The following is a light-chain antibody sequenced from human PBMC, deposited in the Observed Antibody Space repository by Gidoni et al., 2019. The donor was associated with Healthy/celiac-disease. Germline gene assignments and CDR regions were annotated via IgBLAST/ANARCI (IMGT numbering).Light chain of an antibody. CDR2: DAS. CDR1: QSLSSW. Sequence: DIQMTQSPSTLSASVGDRVTITCRASQSLSSWLAWYQQKPGNAPKLLIYDASSLESGVPSRFSGSGSGTEFTLTISSLQPDDFATYYCQQYNSYWTFGQGTKVEIK. CDR3: QQYNSYWT. J-gene: IGKJ1*01. V-gene: IGKV1-5*01.